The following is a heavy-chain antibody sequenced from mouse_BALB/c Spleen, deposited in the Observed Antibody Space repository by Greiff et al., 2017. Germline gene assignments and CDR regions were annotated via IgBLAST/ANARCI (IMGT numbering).Heavy chain of an antibody. CDR1: GYTFTSYV. CDR2: INPYNDGT. CDR3: ASGDGNPWFAY. D-gene: IGHD2-1*01. Sequence: VQLQQSGPELVKPGASVKMSCKASGYTFTSYVMHWVKQKPGQGLEWIGYINPYNDGTKYNEKFKGKATLTSDKSSSTAYMELSSLTSEDSAVYYCASGDGNPWFAYWGQGTLVTVSA. V-gene: IGHV1-14*01. J-gene: IGHJ3*01.